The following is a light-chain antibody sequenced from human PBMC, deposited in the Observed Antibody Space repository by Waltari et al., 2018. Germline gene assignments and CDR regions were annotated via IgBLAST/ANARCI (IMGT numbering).Light chain of an antibody. CDR3: QHYVNLPVT. J-gene: IGKJ1*01. V-gene: IGKV3-20*01. Sequence: EIVLTQSPGTVSFSPGERATLSCRASQRVSRALAWYQQKPGQAPRLLIYAASTRATGVPDRFSGSGSGTDFSLTISRLDPEDFAVYYCQHYVNLPVTFGQGTKVEI. CDR2: AAS. CDR1: QRVSRA.